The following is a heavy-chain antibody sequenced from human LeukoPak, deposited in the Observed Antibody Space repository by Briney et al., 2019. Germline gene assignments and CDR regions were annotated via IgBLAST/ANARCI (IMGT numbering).Heavy chain of an antibody. J-gene: IGHJ4*02. Sequence: SQTLSLTCAISVDSVSNNNAAWNWISQSPSRGLEWLGRTYYRSKWYTDSAVSVKSRITIDPDTSKNQFSLQLTSVTPEDSAVYYCARGNSGVAVARFDYWGQGTLVTVSS. CDR3: ARGNSGVAVARFDY. V-gene: IGHV6-1*01. CDR1: VDSVSNNNAA. CDR2: TYYRSKWYT. D-gene: IGHD6-19*01.